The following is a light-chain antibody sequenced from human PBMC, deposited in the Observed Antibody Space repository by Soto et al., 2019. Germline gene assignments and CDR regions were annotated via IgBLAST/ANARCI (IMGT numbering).Light chain of an antibody. CDR3: QQYGSSPPRT. Sequence: EIVLTQSPGTLSLSPGERATLSCRASQSVSSSYLAWYQQKPGQAPRLLIYGASSRATGIPDRFSGSGSGTHFTLTISRLEPEDFAVYYCQQYGSSPPRTSGQGTKVDIK. J-gene: IGKJ1*01. CDR2: GAS. CDR1: QSVSSSY. V-gene: IGKV3-20*01.